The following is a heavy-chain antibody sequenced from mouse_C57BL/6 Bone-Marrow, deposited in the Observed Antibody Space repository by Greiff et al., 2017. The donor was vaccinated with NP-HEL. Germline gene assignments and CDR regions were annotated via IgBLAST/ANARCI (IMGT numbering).Heavy chain of an antibody. Sequence: VKLEESGPGLVQPSQCLSITCTVSGFSLTSYGVHWVRQSPGKGLEWLGVIWRGGSTDYNAAFMSRLSITKDNSKSQVFFKMNSLQADDTAIYYCAKPLYGNYEGYFDVWGTGTTVTVSS. D-gene: IGHD2-1*01. J-gene: IGHJ1*03. V-gene: IGHV2-5*01. CDR1: GFSLTSYG. CDR3: AKPLYGNYEGYFDV. CDR2: IWRGGST.